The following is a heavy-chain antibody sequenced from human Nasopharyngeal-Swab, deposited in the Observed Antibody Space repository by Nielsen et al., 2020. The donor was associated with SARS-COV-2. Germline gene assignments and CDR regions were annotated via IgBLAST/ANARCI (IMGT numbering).Heavy chain of an antibody. CDR1: GFTFSNYA. V-gene: IGHV3-23*01. D-gene: IGHD3-10*01. CDR3: ARDDGSLGDY. CDR2: ISGSGGET. J-gene: IGHJ4*02. Sequence: GGSLRLSCAASGFTFSNYAMSWVRQAPGKGLEWVSAISGSGGETFYADSVKGRFTISRDNSKNTLYLEMNSLRPEDTAVYYCARDDGSLGDYWGQGTLVTVSS.